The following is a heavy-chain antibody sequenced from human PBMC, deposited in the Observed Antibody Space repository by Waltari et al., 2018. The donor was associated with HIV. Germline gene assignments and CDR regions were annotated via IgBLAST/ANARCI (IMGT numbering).Heavy chain of an antibody. Sequence: QLQLQESGPGLVKPSETLSLTCTVSGGSISSSSYYWGWIRQPPGKGLAWIGSIYYSGSTYYNPSLKSRVTISVDTSKNQFSLKLSSVTAADTAVYYCARDRHYYDSSGYYYGGGWFDPWGQGTLVTVSS. CDR1: GGSISSSSYY. V-gene: IGHV4-39*07. D-gene: IGHD3-22*01. CDR2: IYYSGST. J-gene: IGHJ5*02. CDR3: ARDRHYYDSSGYYYGGGWFDP.